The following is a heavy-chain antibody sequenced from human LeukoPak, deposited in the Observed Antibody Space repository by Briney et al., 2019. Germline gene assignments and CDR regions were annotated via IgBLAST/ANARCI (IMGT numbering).Heavy chain of an antibody. Sequence: PSETLSLTCTVSGGSISSSSYYWGWIRQPPGKGLEWIGSIYYSGSTYYNPSLKSRVTISVDTSKNQFSLKLSSVTAADTAVYYCARDSYYDILTGYPSYNWFDPWGQGTLVTVSS. CDR2: IYYSGST. J-gene: IGHJ5*02. D-gene: IGHD3-9*01. CDR3: ARDSYYDILTGYPSYNWFDP. V-gene: IGHV4-39*02. CDR1: GGSISSSSYY.